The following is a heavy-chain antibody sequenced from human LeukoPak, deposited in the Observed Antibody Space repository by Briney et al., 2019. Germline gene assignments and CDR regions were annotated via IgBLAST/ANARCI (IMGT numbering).Heavy chain of an antibody. CDR2: ISGSSGST. D-gene: IGHD3-22*01. Sequence: RGSLRLSCAASGFTFSSYAMSWVRQAPGKGLEWVSAISGSSGSTYYADSVKGRFTISRDNSKNTLYLQMNSLRAEDTAVYYCAKDHYDSSDYWYFDLWGRGTLVTVSS. J-gene: IGHJ2*01. CDR3: AKDHYDSSDYWYFDL. CDR1: GFTFSSYA. V-gene: IGHV3-23*01.